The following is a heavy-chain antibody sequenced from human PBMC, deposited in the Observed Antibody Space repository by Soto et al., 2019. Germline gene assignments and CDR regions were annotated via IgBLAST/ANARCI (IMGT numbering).Heavy chain of an antibody. CDR1: GGSISSYDYY. CDR2: IYYSGST. V-gene: IGHV4-30-4*02. D-gene: IGHD6-19*01. CDR3: ARRTSSAWYFCDY. Sequence: TSETLSLTCTVSGGSISSYDYYWSWIRQPPGKGLECIGYIYYSGSTYYNPSLKSRVTISVDTSKNQFSLKLRSDDTAVYYCARRTSSAWYFCDYWGLGTLVTVSS. J-gene: IGHJ4*02.